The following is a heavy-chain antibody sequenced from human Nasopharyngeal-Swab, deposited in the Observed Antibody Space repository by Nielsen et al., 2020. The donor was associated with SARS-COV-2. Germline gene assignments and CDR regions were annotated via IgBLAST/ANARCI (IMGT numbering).Heavy chain of an antibody. CDR2: ITGSGGTT. J-gene: IGHJ3*02. D-gene: IGHD3-22*01. V-gene: IGHV3-23*01. CDR3: AGGSSGYSYAFDI. Sequence: WIRQPPGKGLEWLSSITGSGGTTYYTDSVKGQFTVSRDNSRNTLYLQMNSLRAEDTAIYYCAGGSSGYSYAFDIWGQGTMVTVSS.